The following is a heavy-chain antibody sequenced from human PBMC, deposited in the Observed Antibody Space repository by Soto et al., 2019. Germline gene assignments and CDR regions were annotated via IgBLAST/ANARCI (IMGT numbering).Heavy chain of an antibody. V-gene: IGHV4-59*01. CDR3: ARGSGYCSSTSCYKRDYYYGMDV. J-gene: IGHJ6*02. D-gene: IGHD2-2*02. CDR2: IYYSGST. Sequence: SETLSLTCTVSGGSISSYYWSWIRQPPGKGLEWIGYIYYSGSTNYNPSLKSRVTISVDTSKNQFSLKLSSVTAADTAVYYCARGSGYCSSTSCYKRDYYYGMDVWGQGTTVTVSS. CDR1: GGSISSYY.